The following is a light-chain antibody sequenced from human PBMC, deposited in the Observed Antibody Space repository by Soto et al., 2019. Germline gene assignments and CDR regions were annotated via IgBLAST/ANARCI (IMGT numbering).Light chain of an antibody. CDR1: QSVSSN. CDR3: QQYNNWPPT. CDR2: GAS. Sequence: EIVMTQSPATLSVSPGERATLSCRASQSVSSNLAWYQQKPGQAPRLLIYGASTRATGISARFSGSRSGTEFTLTISSLQSEDFAVEYCQQYNNWPPTFGQGTRLEIK. J-gene: IGKJ5*01. V-gene: IGKV3-15*01.